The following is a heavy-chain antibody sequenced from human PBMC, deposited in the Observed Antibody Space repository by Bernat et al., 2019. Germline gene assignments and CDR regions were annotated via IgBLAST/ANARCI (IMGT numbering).Heavy chain of an antibody. Sequence: QVQLQQWGAGLLKPSETLSLTCAVYGGSFSGYYWSWIRQPPGKGLEWIGEINHSGSTNYNPSLKSRVTISVDTSKNQFSLKLGSVTAADTAVYYCARGPAMVQGAHDYWGQGTLVTVSS. CDR2: INHSGST. D-gene: IGHD3-10*01. CDR1: GGSFSGYY. J-gene: IGHJ4*02. V-gene: IGHV4-34*01. CDR3: ARGPAMVQGAHDY.